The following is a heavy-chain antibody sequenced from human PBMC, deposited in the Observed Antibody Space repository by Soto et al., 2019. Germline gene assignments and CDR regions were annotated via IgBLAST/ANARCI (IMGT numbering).Heavy chain of an antibody. D-gene: IGHD3-22*01. V-gene: IGHV4-30-2*01. CDR1: GGSISSGGYS. CDR3: ARALGGDSSGYSLYYGMDV. CDR2: IYHSGST. J-gene: IGHJ6*02. Sequence: SETLSLTCAVSGGSISSGGYSWSWIRQPPGKGLEWIGYIYHSGSTYYNPSLKSRVTISVDRSKNQFSLRLSSVTAADTAVYYCARALGGDSSGYSLYYGMDVWGQGTTVTVSS.